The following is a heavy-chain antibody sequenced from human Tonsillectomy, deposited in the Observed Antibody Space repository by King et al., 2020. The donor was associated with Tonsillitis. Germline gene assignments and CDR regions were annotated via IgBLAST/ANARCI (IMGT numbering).Heavy chain of an antibody. CDR2: IRSKANRYAT. V-gene: IGHV3-73*02. CDR1: GFTFSGSA. D-gene: IGHD4-17*01. Sequence: VQLVESGGGLVQPGGSLKLSCAASGFTFSGSAMHWVRQASGKGLEWVGRIRSKANRYATAYAASVKGRFTISRDDSKKTAYLQMNSLKTEDTAVYYCTRVAAPEYGDYGDYWGQGTLVTVSS. J-gene: IGHJ4*02. CDR3: TRVAAPEYGDYGDY.